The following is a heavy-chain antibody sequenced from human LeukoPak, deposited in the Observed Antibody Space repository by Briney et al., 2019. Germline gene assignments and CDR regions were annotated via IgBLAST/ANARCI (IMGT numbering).Heavy chain of an antibody. J-gene: IGHJ4*02. CDR2: ISGSGENT. V-gene: IGHV3-23*01. D-gene: IGHD3-22*01. CDR3: ARGGEYFDSNDYIKTLDY. CDR1: GFTFSSYA. Sequence: GGSLRLSCAASGFTFSSYAMSWVRQAPGKGLEWVSTISGSGENTYYADSVKGRFTISRDNSKNTLYLQMNSLRAEDTAVYYCARGGEYFDSNDYIKTLDYWGQGTLVTVSS.